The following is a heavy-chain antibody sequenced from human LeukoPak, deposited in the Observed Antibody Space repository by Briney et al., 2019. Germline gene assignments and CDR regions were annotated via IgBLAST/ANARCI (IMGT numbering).Heavy chain of an antibody. CDR2: ISAYNGNT. D-gene: IGHD3-16*02. V-gene: IGHV1-18*01. J-gene: IGHJ4*02. Sequence: GASVTVSFTASGYTFTSYGISWVRQAPGQGLEWMGWISAYNGNTNYAQKLQGRVTMTTDTSTSTAYMELRSLRSDDTAVYYCAREGLRLGELSSTTIDYWGQGTLVTVSS. CDR1: GYTFTSYG. CDR3: AREGLRLGELSSTTIDY.